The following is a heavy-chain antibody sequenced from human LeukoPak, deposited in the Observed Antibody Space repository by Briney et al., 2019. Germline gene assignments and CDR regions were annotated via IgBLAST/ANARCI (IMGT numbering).Heavy chain of an antibody. J-gene: IGHJ4*02. CDR2: ISSSSSYI. CDR3: ARDLKGVGAPY. CDR1: GFTFSSYS. D-gene: IGHD1-26*01. Sequence: GGSLRLSCAASGFTFSSYSMNWVRQAPGKGLEWVSSISSSSSYIYYADSVKGRFTISRDNAKNSLYLQMNSLRAEDTAVYYCARDLKGVGAPYWGQGTLVTVTS. V-gene: IGHV3-21*01.